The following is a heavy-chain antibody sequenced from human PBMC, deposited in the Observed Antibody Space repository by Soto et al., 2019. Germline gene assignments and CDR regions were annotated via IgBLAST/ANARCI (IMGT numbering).Heavy chain of an antibody. V-gene: IGHV1-58*02. CDR2: IVVGSGNT. J-gene: IGHJ5*02. D-gene: IGHD1-1*01. Sequence: ASVKVSCKASGFTFSSSGIHWVRQARGQRLEWIGWIVVGSGNTNYAQKFQERVTITRDVSTNTAYMELTSLRSEDTAVYYCAAVLAPTAQYNWFEAWGQGTMVKVSS. CDR3: AAVLAPTAQYNWFEA. CDR1: GFTFSSSG.